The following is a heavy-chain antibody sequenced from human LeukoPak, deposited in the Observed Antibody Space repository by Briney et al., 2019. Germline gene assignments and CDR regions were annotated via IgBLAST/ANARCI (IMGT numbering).Heavy chain of an antibody. J-gene: IGHJ4*02. Sequence: GGSLRLSCAASGFTFSDYYVIWIRQAPGKGLEWVSYISSSGSTRYYADSVKGRFTISRDNPKNSLYLQMNSLRAEDTAVYYCAREGSSSSGTSPMAYWGQGTLVTVSS. CDR3: AREGSSSSGTSPMAY. CDR2: ISSSGSTR. CDR1: GFTFSDYY. D-gene: IGHD3-22*01. V-gene: IGHV3-11*01.